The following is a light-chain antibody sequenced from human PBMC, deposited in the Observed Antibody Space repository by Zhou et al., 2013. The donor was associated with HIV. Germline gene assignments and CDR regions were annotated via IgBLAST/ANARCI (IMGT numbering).Light chain of an antibody. Sequence: DIQMTQSPSTLSASVGDRVTITCRSSQTISTYLNWYQQKPGKAPKLLIYAASSLQSGVPSRFSGSGSGTDFTFTISSLQTEDIATYYCQQYDNLPTFGQGTRLEIK. CDR2: AAS. V-gene: IGKV1-33*01. CDR3: QQYDNLPT. CDR1: QTISTY. J-gene: IGKJ5*01.